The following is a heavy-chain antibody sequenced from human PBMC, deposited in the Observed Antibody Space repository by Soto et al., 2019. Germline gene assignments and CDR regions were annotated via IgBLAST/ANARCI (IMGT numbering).Heavy chain of an antibody. D-gene: IGHD2-8*01. V-gene: IGHV5-51*01. CDR3: ARQGSNGAYYYYGMDV. CDR2: IYPGDSDT. Sequence: GESLKISCKGSGYRFSSYWIAWVRQMPGKGLEWMGIIYPGDSDTRYSPSFQGQVTMSVDKSNNTAYLHWSSLKASDTAMYYRARQGSNGAYYYYGMDVWGQGTTVTVSS. CDR1: GYRFSSYW. J-gene: IGHJ6*02.